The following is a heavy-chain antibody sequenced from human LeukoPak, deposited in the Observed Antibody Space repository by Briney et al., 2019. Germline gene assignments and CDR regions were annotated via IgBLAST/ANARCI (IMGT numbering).Heavy chain of an antibody. J-gene: IGHJ6*02. CDR2: IWYDGSNK. Sequence: GRSLRLSCAASGFTFSSYGMHWVRQAPGKGLEWVAVIWYDGSNKYYADSVKGRFTISRDNSKNTLYLQMNSLRAEDTAVYYCARPDFHCSGGSCYSDYYYYYGMDVWGQGTTVTVSS. CDR3: ARPDFHCSGGSCYSDYYYYYGMDV. D-gene: IGHD2-15*01. V-gene: IGHV3-33*01. CDR1: GFTFSSYG.